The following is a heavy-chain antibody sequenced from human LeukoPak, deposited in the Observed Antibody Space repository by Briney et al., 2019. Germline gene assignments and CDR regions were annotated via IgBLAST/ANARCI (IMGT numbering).Heavy chain of an antibody. CDR2: IKQDGSEK. V-gene: IGHV3-7*03. CDR3: ARDSSGWYYFDY. CDR1: GFTFSSYW. Sequence: GGSLRLSCAASGFTFSSYWMSWVRQAPGKGLEWVANIKQDGSEKYYVDSVKGRFTISRDNAKNSLYLQMNSLRAEDTAVYYCARDSSGWYYFDYWARGPLATVPS. J-gene: IGHJ4*02. D-gene: IGHD6-19*01.